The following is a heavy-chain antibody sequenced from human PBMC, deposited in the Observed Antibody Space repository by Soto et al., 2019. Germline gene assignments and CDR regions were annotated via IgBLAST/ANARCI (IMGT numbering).Heavy chain of an antibody. V-gene: IGHV3-11*01. CDR1: GFTFSDYY. J-gene: IGHJ6*03. CDR2: ISSSGSTI. D-gene: IGHD3-3*01. Sequence: GGSLRLSCAASGFTFSDYYMSWIRQAPGKGLEWVSYISSSGSTIYYADSVKGRFTISRDNAKNSLYLQMNSLRAEDTAVYYCARVPYDFWSGYANNYYYYYMDVWGKGTTVTVSS. CDR3: ARVPYDFWSGYANNYYYYYMDV.